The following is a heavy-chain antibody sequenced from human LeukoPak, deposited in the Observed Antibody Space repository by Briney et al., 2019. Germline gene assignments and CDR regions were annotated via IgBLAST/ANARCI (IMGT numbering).Heavy chain of an antibody. J-gene: IGHJ4*02. V-gene: IGHV4-59*08. CDR2: MDDSGST. CDR1: GGSISSYY. CDR3: ARHSSGSGGAFQY. D-gene: IGHD6-19*01. Sequence: SEALSLTCTVSGGSISSYYWSWIRQPPGKGLEWIGYMDDSGSTNYNPSLTSRVTISEDTSKNQLSLKLGSVTAADTAVYYCARHSSGSGGAFQYWGQGTPVTVSS.